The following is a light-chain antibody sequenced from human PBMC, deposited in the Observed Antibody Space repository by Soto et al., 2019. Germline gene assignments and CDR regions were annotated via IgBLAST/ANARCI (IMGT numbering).Light chain of an antibody. J-gene: IGLJ1*01. CDR3: QSYGSSRSGHV. Sequence: QSVLTQPPSVSGAPGQRVTISCTGSSSNIGAGYDVHWYQQLPGTAPKLLIYGNSNRPSGVPDRFSGSKSGTSASLAITALPTADEADYYCQSYGSSRSGHVFRTGTKVTVL. CDR2: GNS. V-gene: IGLV1-40*01. CDR1: SSNIGAGYD.